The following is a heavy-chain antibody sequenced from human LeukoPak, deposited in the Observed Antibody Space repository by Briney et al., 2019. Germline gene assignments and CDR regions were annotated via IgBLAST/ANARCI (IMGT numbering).Heavy chain of an antibody. CDR3: ARDPLYIAARRGDWFDP. CDR1: GGSISSYY. V-gene: IGHV4-59*12. J-gene: IGHJ5*02. Sequence: IPSETLSLTCTVSGGSISSYYWSWIRQPPGKGLEWIGYIYYSGSTNYNPSLKSRVTISVDTSKNQFSLKLSSVTAADTAVYYCARDPLYIAARRGDWFDPWGQGTLVTVSS. CDR2: IYYSGST. D-gene: IGHD6-6*01.